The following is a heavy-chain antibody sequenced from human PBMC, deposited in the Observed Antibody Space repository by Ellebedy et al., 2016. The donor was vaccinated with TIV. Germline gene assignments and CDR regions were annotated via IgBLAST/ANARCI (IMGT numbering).Heavy chain of an antibody. Sequence: GESLKISCAASGFTFSSYWMTWVRQAPGKGLECVANIKQDGSEQSYVDSVKGRFTISRDNAKNSLHLQMNGLRDEDTAVYYCARHTDYALDYWGQGALVTVSS. V-gene: IGHV3-7*01. D-gene: IGHD4-17*01. CDR2: IKQDGSEQ. J-gene: IGHJ4*02. CDR1: GFTFSSYW. CDR3: ARHTDYALDY.